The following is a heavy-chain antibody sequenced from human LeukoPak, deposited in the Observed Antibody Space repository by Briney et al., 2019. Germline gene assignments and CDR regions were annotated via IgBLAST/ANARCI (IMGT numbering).Heavy chain of an antibody. CDR2: IYYSGST. Sequence: SETLSLTCTVSGGSISSSSYYWGWIRQPPGKGLEWIGSIYYSGSTYYNPPFKSRVTISLDTSKNQFSLELTSVTAADTAVYYCAMSTNYYYMDVWGKGTTVTVSS. J-gene: IGHJ6*03. CDR3: AMSTNYYYMDV. V-gene: IGHV4-39*07. CDR1: GGSISSSSYY.